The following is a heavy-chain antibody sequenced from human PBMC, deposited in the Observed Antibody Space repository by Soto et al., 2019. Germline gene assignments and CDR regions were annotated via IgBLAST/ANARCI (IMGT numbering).Heavy chain of an antibody. Sequence: EVQLVESGGGLVQPGGSLRLSCAASGFDVSKYWMYWVRQAPGKGLVWVSRINSYGSSTTYADSVKGRFTISRDNAKNXXXXXXXXXXXXXXXXXXXXXXXXXXXSWHNDKWGQGTLVTVSS. CDR3: XXXXXXXXSWHNDK. CDR1: GFDVSKYW. D-gene: IGHD3-22*01. J-gene: IGHJ4*02. V-gene: IGHV3-74*01. CDR2: INSYGSST.